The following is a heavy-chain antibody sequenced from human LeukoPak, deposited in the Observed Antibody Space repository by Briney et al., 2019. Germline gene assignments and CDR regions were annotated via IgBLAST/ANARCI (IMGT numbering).Heavy chain of an antibody. CDR2: IIPIFDTP. J-gene: IGHJ4*02. D-gene: IGHD3-16*02. V-gene: IGHV1-69*06. CDR3: AKGSRLREAGSYRF. Sequence: SVKVSCKVSGGIFGSYAINWVRQAPGQGLEWLGRIIPIFDTPNYAQTFQGRVRISADKSTRTVYMELTSLRSEDTAVYYCAKGSRLREAGSYRFWGQGTLVTVSS. CDR1: GGIFGSYA.